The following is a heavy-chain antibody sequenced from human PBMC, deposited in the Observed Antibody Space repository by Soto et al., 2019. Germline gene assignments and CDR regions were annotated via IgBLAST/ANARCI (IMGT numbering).Heavy chain of an antibody. D-gene: IGHD3-10*01. CDR3: TRVLDGSAAYYTDF. Sequence: ASVKVSCKASGYTFPNYGITWVRQAPGQGLEWMGWISAYKTNIKYAQKFQGRVTLTTDTSTSTAYMELRSLRSDDTANYYCTRVLDGSAAYYTDFCGKGPLGTVSS. CDR2: ISAYKTNI. V-gene: IGHV1-18*01. J-gene: IGHJ4*02. CDR1: GYTFPNYG.